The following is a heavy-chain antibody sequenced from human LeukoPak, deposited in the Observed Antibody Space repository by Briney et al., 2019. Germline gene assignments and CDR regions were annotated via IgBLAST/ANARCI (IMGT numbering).Heavy chain of an antibody. CDR1: GFTFSTYE. CDR2: ISGSGSFI. CDR3: ARDRGLYYFDY. D-gene: IGHD2-15*01. Sequence: GGSLRLSCAASGFTFSTYEMNWVRQAPGKGLEWLSYISGSGSFIYYADSVKGRFTISRDSAKNSLYLQMNSLRAEDTAVYYCARDRGLYYFDYWGQGTLVTVSS. V-gene: IGHV3-48*03. J-gene: IGHJ4*02.